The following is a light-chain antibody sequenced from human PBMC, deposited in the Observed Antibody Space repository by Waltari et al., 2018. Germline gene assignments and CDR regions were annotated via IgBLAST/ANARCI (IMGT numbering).Light chain of an antibody. Sequence: MTQSPATLSVPLGRRVALSCRASQSISSNLAWYQQRPGQAPRLLIFETSTRAAAIPARFTASGSGTDFTLTISSLESEDSAVYYCQQYSDWPRTFGQGSRVEIK. CDR1: QSISSN. CDR2: ETS. V-gene: IGKV3-15*01. CDR3: QQYSDWPRT. J-gene: IGKJ1*01.